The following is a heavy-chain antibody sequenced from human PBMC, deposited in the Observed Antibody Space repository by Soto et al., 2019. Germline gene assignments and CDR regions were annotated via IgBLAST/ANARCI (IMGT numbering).Heavy chain of an antibody. Sequence: QVQLVESGGGLVKPGGSLRLSCAASGFACSDPYMSWLRQAPGKGLEWISYISSSGSTIYYADSVKGRFTISRDNAKKSLYLQMDSLTADDTAVYYCARGGASVTTPFDYWGQGTQVTVSS. CDR2: ISSSGSTI. D-gene: IGHD4-17*01. CDR1: GFACSDPY. J-gene: IGHJ4*02. CDR3: ARGGASVTTPFDY. V-gene: IGHV3-11*01.